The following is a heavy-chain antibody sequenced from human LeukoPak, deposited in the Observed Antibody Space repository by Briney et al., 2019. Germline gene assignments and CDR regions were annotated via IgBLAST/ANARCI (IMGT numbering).Heavy chain of an antibody. V-gene: IGHV4-59*01. D-gene: IGHD6-6*01. CDR2: IYYSGST. Sequence: SETLSLTCTVSGGSIVGYYWSWIRQPPGKGLEWIGYIYYSGSTNYNPSLKSRVTISVDTSKNQLSLRLTSVTAADTAVYYCARVAYTTSSPYLLPDSWGQGTLVTVSS. J-gene: IGHJ4*02. CDR1: GGSIVGYY. CDR3: ARVAYTTSSPYLLPDS.